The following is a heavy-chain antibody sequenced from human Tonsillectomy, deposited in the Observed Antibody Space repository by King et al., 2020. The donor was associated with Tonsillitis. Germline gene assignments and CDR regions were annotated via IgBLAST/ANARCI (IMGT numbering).Heavy chain of an antibody. J-gene: IGHJ4*02. V-gene: IGHV3-73*01. CDR3: TRIDDYGGNSGDSGDY. CDR1: GFTFSGSA. D-gene: IGHD4-23*01. CDR2: IRSKVNSYAT. Sequence: DVQLVESGEGLVQPGGSLKLSCAASGFTFSGSAMHWVRQASGKGLEWVGRIRSKVNSYATAYAASGKGRFTISRDDSKNTAYLQMNSLKTEDTAVYYCTRIDDYGGNSGDSGDYWGQGTLVTVSS.